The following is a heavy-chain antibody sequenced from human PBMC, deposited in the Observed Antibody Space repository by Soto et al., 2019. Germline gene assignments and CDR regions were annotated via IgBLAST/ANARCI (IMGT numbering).Heavy chain of an antibody. D-gene: IGHD6-13*01. Sequence: QVQLQESGPGLVKPSQTLSLTCTVSGDSISSGAYYWSWIRQHPGKGLEWIGYIYYSGSTYYNPSLKSRVTISVDTSKLQFSLKLSSVTAADTAVYYCARVGNSGSPFDYWGQGTLVTVSS. CDR3: ARVGNSGSPFDY. J-gene: IGHJ4*02. CDR1: GDSISSGAYY. V-gene: IGHV4-31*03. CDR2: IYYSGST.